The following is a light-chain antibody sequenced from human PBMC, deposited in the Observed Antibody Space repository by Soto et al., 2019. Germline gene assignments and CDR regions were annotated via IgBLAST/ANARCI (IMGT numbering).Light chain of an antibody. CDR2: DVS. CDR1: SSDVGGYNY. CDR3: SSYTTSSTVV. V-gene: IGLV2-11*01. J-gene: IGLJ1*01. Sequence: QSALTQPHSVSGSPGQSFTISCTGTSSDVGGYNYVSWYQQHPGKAPKLMIYDVSKRPSGFSDRFSGSKSGNTASLTISGLQPEDEADYYCSSYTTSSTVVFGTGTKGTVL.